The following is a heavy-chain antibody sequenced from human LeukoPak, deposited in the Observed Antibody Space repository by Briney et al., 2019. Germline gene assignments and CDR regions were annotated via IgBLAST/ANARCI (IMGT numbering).Heavy chain of an antibody. V-gene: IGHV3-23*01. CDR2: ISGSGGST. CDR1: GFTFSSYA. D-gene: IGHD2-21*01. Sequence: GGSLRLSXAASGFTFSSYAMSWVRQAPGKGLEWVSAISGSGGSTYYADSVKGRFTISRDNSKNTLYLQRNSLRAEDTAVYYCAKFLPTHIVVANYYFDYWGQGTLVTVSS. J-gene: IGHJ4*02. CDR3: AKFLPTHIVVANYYFDY.